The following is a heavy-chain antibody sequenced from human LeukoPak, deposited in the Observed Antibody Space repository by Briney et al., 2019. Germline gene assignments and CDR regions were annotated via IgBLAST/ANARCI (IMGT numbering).Heavy chain of an antibody. V-gene: IGHV4-39*01. J-gene: IGHJ6*03. CDR3: ARHGRSSGPRPRNYYYYYYMDV. Sequence: NPSETLSLTCTVSGGSISSSSYYWGWIRQPPGKGLEWIGSIYYSGSTYYNPSLKSRVTISVDTSKNQFSLKLSSVTAADTAVYYCARHGRSSGPRPRNYYYYYYMDVWGKGTTVTISS. D-gene: IGHD6-19*01. CDR2: IYYSGST. CDR1: GGSISSSSYY.